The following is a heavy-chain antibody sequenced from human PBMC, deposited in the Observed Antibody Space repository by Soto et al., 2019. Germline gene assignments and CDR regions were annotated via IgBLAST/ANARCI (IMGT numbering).Heavy chain of an antibody. J-gene: IGHJ4*02. Sequence: QVQLVESGGGLVPPGGSLRLSCAGSGFTFGDSYMSWIRQAPGKGLEWLSYISPGSRYPAYADSVKGRFTISRDNAKRSLYLQMSNLRAEDTAFYYCARDSGYDYTGYSDFWGQGTRVTVSP. CDR2: ISPGSRYP. D-gene: IGHD5-12*01. V-gene: IGHV3-11*06. CDR3: ARDSGYDYTGYSDF. CDR1: GFTFGDSY.